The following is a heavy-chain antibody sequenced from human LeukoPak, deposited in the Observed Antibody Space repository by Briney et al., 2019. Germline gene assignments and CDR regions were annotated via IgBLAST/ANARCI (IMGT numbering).Heavy chain of an antibody. Sequence: SETLSLTCTVSGGSISSSSYYWGWIRQPPGKGLEWIGSIYYSGSTYYNPSLKSRVTISVDTSKNQFSLKLSSVTAADTAVYYCASSFGGVDAFDIWGQGTMVTVSS. CDR3: ASSFGGVDAFDI. D-gene: IGHD3-3*01. V-gene: IGHV4-39*07. J-gene: IGHJ3*02. CDR2: IYYSGST. CDR1: GGSISSSSYY.